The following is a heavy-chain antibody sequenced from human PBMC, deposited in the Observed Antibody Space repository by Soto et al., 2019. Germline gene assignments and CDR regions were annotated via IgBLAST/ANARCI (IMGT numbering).Heavy chain of an antibody. CDR1: GFTFSSYS. D-gene: IGHD2-21*01. Sequence: GGSLRLSCAASGFTFSSYSMNWVRQAPGKGLEWVSYISSSSSTIYYADSVKGRFTISRDNAKNSLYLQMNSLRDEDTAVYYCAREGGEWPRAYYYYYRMDVWGQGTTVTVSS. V-gene: IGHV3-48*02. CDR3: AREGGEWPRAYYYYYRMDV. J-gene: IGHJ6*02. CDR2: ISSSSSTI.